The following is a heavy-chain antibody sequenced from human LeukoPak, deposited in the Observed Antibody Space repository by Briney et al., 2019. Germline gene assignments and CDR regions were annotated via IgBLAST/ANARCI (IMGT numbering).Heavy chain of an antibody. CDR1: GYTFTRHG. J-gene: IGHJ6*03. V-gene: IGHV1-2*02. CDR3: ARDSDYYYMDV. CDR2: INPNSGGT. Sequence: ASVKVSCKASGYTFTRHGISWVRQAPGQGLEWMGWINPNSGGTNYAQKFQGRVTMTRDTSISTAYMELSRLRSDDTAVYYCARDSDYYYMDVWGKGTTVTVSS.